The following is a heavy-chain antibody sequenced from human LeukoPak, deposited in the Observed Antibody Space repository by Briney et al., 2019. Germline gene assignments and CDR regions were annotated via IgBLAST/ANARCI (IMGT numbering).Heavy chain of an antibody. CDR3: AKAQTPYDILTGFDY. J-gene: IGHJ4*02. V-gene: IGHV3-23*01. CDR1: GFTFSSYA. D-gene: IGHD3-9*01. Sequence: RGGSLRLSCAASGFTFSSYAMSWVRQAPGKGLEWVSATSGSGGSTYYADSVKGRFTISRDNSKNTLYLQMNSLRAEDTAVYYCAKAQTPYDILTGFDYWGQGTLVTVSS. CDR2: TSGSGGST.